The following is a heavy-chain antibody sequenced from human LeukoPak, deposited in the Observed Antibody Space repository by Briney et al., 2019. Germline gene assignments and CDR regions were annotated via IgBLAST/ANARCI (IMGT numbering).Heavy chain of an antibody. CDR2: IYYSGST. CDR1: GGSISSYY. Sequence: SETLSLTCTVSGGSISSYYWSWIRQPPGKGLEWIGYIYYSGSTNYNPSLKSRVTISVDTSKNQFSLKLSSVTAADTAVYYCARGVLRGIPQYYYGMDVWGQGTTVTVSS. J-gene: IGHJ6*02. V-gene: IGHV4-59*01. D-gene: IGHD1-14*01. CDR3: ARGVLRGIPQYYYGMDV.